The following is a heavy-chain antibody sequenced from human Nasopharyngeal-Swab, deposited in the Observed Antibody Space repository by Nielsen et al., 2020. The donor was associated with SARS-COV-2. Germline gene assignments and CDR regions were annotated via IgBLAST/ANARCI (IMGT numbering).Heavy chain of an antibody. CDR2: ISGSGGST. CDR3: AKGICYGDYVFDY. V-gene: IGHV3-23*01. Sequence: WIRQPPGKGLEWVSAISGSGGSTYYADSVKGRFTISRDNSKNTLYLQMNSLRAEDTAVYYCAKGICYGDYVFDYWGQGTLVTVSS. J-gene: IGHJ4*02. D-gene: IGHD4-17*01.